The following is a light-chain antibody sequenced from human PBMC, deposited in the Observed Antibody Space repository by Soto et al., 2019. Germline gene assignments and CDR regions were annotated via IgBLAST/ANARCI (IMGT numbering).Light chain of an antibody. CDR3: QSYDSSLSGRV. CDR1: SSNIGAGYN. V-gene: IGLV1-40*01. CDR2: GDS. J-gene: IGLJ1*01. Sequence: QSVLTQPPSVSGAPGQRVTISCTGSSSNIGAGYNVQWYQQLPGTAPKLLIYGDSNRPSGVPDRFSGSKSGTSAPLAITGLQAEDEADYYCQSYDSSLSGRVFGTGTKLPS.